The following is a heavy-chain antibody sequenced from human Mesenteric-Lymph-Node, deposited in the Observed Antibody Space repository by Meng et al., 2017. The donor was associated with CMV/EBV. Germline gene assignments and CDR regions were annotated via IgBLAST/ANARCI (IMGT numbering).Heavy chain of an antibody. CDR2: ISSTTDYT. CDR1: GFSFSSYS. CDR3: ARVSYCGADCYSLALDY. J-gene: IGHJ4*02. Sequence: GGSLRLSCAASGFSFSSYSMNWVRQAPGKGLEWVASISSTTDYTYYADLVKGRFTISRDNAKNSLYLQMNSLRAEDTAIYYCARVSYCGADCYSLALDYWGQGTLVTVSS. V-gene: IGHV3-21*04. D-gene: IGHD2-21*01.